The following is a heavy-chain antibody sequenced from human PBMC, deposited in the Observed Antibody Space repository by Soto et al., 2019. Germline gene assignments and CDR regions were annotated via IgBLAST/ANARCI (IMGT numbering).Heavy chain of an antibody. J-gene: IGHJ4*02. CDR3: AKDRSSSSSGRIDY. CDR1: GFTFSSYG. V-gene: IGHV3-30*18. D-gene: IGHD6-6*01. CDR2: ISYDGSNK. Sequence: QVQLVESGGGVVQPGRSLRLSCAASGFTFSSYGMHWVRQAPGKGLEWVAVISYDGSNKYYADSVKGRFTISRDNSKNTLYLQMNSLRAEDTAVYYCAKDRSSSSSGRIDYWGQGTLVTVSS.